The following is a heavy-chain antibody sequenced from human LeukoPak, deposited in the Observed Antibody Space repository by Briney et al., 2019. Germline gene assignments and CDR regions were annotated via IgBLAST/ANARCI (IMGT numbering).Heavy chain of an antibody. V-gene: IGHV1-2*02. CDR1: GYTFTGYY. CDR3: AAQVNYHDSTVWDP. D-gene: IGHD3-22*01. Sequence: ASVKVSCAASGYTFTGYYMHWVRQAPGQGLEWMGWINPNSGGTNYAQKFQGRVTMTRDTSISTAYMELSRLRSDDTAVYYCAAQVNYHDSTVWDPWGQGTLVTVSS. J-gene: IGHJ5*02. CDR2: INPNSGGT.